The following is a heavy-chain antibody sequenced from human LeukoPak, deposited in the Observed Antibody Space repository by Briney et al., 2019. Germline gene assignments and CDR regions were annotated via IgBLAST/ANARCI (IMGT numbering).Heavy chain of an antibody. V-gene: IGHV3-21*04. CDR1: GFTFSSYS. CDR3: AKERGEYDSSGYNYYFDY. Sequence: GGSLRLSCAASGFTFSSYSMDWVRQAPGKGLEWVSSITSSSSHTYYADSVKGRFTISRDNAKNSLYLQMNSLRAEDTALYYCAKERGEYDSSGYNYYFDYWGQGTLVTVSS. CDR2: ITSSSSHT. D-gene: IGHD3-22*01. J-gene: IGHJ4*02.